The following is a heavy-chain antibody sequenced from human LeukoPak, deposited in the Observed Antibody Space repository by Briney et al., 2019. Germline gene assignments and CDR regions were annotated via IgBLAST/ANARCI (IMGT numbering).Heavy chain of an antibody. V-gene: IGHV4-31*03. J-gene: IGHJ4*02. CDR1: GGSISSGGYY. Sequence: PSETLSLTCTVSGGSISSGGYYWSWIRQHPGKGLEWIGYIYYSGSTYYNPSLKSRVTISVDTSKNQFSLKLSSVTAADTGMYYCAREDIAGRVTTILPYWGQGTPVTVSS. CDR2: IYYSGST. CDR3: AREDIAGRVTTILPY. D-gene: IGHD5-12*01.